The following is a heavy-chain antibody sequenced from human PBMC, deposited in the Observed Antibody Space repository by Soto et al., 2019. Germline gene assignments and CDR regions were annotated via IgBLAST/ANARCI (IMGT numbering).Heavy chain of an antibody. CDR3: ARSIQYSSSLVWFDP. V-gene: IGHV4-61*08. Sequence: SETLSLTCTVSGGSISSGGYYWSWIRQPPGKGLEWIGYIYYSGSTNYNPSLKSRVTISVDTSKNQFSLKLSSVTAADTAVYYCARSIQYSSSLVWFDPWGQGTLVTVSS. CDR2: IYYSGST. CDR1: GGSISSGGYY. D-gene: IGHD6-13*01. J-gene: IGHJ5*02.